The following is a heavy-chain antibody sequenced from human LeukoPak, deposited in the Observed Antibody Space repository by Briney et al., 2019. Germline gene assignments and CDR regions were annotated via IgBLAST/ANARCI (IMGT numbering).Heavy chain of an antibody. CDR1: GFIFSNYW. CDR3: ARDSSLYCSGNTCYWAFDY. D-gene: IGHD2-2*01. J-gene: IGHJ4*02. Sequence: GGSLRLSCAASGFIFSNYWVSWARQAPGKGLEWVANIKQDEGKTYYVDSVKGRFTISRDNAKNSLYLQMNSLRAEDTGVYYCARDSSLYCSGNTCYWAFDYWGQGTLVTVSS. V-gene: IGHV3-7*01. CDR2: IKQDEGKT.